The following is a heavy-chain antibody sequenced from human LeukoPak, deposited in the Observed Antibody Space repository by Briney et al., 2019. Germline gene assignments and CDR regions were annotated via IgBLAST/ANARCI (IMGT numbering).Heavy chain of an antibody. CDR2: ISAYNGNT. CDR3: ARDSITIFGVVQPLDY. CDR1: GYTFTSYG. J-gene: IGHJ4*02. Sequence: ASVKVSCRASGYTFTSYGISWVRQAPGQGLEWMGWISAYNGNTNYAQKLQGRVTMTTDTSTSTAYMELRSLRSDDTAMYYCARDSITIFGVVQPLDYWGQGTLVTVSS. D-gene: IGHD3-3*01. V-gene: IGHV1-18*01.